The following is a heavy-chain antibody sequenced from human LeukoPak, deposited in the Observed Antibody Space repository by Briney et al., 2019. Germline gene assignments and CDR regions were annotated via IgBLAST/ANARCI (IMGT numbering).Heavy chain of an antibody. CDR2: INGSGGTT. Sequence: GGSLRLSCAASGITFSSYAMSWVRQATGKGLEWVSVINGSGGTTYYAHYFKGRFTISRDNSKNTLYLQMSSLRAEDTAVYYCAKKAGSRTDQYPLDYWGQGTLVTVSS. D-gene: IGHD2-15*01. CDR3: AKKAGSRTDQYPLDY. CDR1: GITFSSYA. J-gene: IGHJ4*02. V-gene: IGHV3-23*01.